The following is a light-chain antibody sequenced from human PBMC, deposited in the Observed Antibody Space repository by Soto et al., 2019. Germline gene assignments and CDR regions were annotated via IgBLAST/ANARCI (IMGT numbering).Light chain of an antibody. CDR3: LLYSGHALQWV. CDR1: TGSVTSGHY. Sequence: QAVVTQEPSLTVSPGGTVTLTCGSSTGSVTSGHYPYWFQQKTGHAPRTLIYDTSKQHSRTPDRFSGSLLGGKAALTLSGVQPEAEAEYDCLLYSGHALQWVFGGVTKVTVL. V-gene: IGLV7-46*01. J-gene: IGLJ3*02. CDR2: DTS.